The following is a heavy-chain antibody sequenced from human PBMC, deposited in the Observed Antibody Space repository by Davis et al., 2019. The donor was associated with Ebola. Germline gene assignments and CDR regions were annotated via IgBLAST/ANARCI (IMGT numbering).Heavy chain of an antibody. CDR3: AKGRRETFGVTMPPRWAWFDP. D-gene: IGHD3-3*01. Sequence: ASVKVSCKASGYTFTNYVITWVRQAPGQGLEWMGWISGYNGNTDYAQKFQGRVTMTTDTSTNTAYMELRSLRSDDTAVYYCAKGRRETFGVTMPPRWAWFDPWGQGTLVTVSS. CDR2: ISGYNGNT. J-gene: IGHJ5*02. CDR1: GYTFTNYV. V-gene: IGHV1-18*01.